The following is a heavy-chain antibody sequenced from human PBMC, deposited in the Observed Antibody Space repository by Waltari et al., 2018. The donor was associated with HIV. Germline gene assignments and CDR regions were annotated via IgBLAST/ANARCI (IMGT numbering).Heavy chain of an antibody. CDR1: GYTFTAYY. J-gene: IGHJ4*02. D-gene: IGHD3-10*01. CDR2: FNPNSGGT. CDR3: ARGLSGSYHSCLGY. V-gene: IGHV1-2*02. Sequence: QVQLVQSGAEVKKPGASVKVSCQASGYTFTAYYMPWVRQPPGQGLEWMGWFNPNSGGTNYAQKFEGRVTLTLDTSITTAYMELSSLRSDDTAVYYCARGLSGSYHSCLGYWGQGTLVTVSS.